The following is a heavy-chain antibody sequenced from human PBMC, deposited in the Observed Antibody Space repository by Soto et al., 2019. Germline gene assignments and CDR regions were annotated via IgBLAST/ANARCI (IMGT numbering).Heavy chain of an antibody. D-gene: IGHD3-10*01. J-gene: IGHJ4*02. V-gene: IGHV4-39*01. CDR1: GGSISSSSYY. CDR2: IYYSGST. Sequence: SETLSLTCTVSGGSISSSSYYWGWIRQPPGKGLEWIGSIYYSGSTYYNPSLKSRVTISVDTSKNQFSLKLSSVTAADTAVYYCARARSASGSLYFDYWGQGTLVTVSS. CDR3: ARARSASGSLYFDY.